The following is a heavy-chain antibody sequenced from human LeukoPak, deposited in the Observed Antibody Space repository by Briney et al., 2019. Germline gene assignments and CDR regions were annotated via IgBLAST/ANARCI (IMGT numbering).Heavy chain of an antibody. CDR1: GGSISSHY. Sequence: PSETLSLTCTASGGSISSHYWSWIRQPPGKGLEWIGYIYYNGSTNYNPSLKSRVTISVDTSKNQFSLKLSSVTAADTAVYYCARSRRWLQHLDYWGQGTLVTVSS. V-gene: IGHV4-59*11. D-gene: IGHD5-24*01. CDR3: ARSRRWLQHLDY. CDR2: IYYNGST. J-gene: IGHJ4*02.